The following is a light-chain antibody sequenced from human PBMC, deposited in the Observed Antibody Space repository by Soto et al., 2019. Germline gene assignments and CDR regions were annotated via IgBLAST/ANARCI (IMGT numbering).Light chain of an antibody. J-gene: IGKJ5*01. CDR3: HESYNSHT. V-gene: IGKV1-39*01. CDR2: AAS. Sequence: DIQMTLSPYSLSASIGDRVTITCRASQSISSYLNWYQQKPGKAPQLLIYAASTLQSGVPSRFSGSGSGTDFTLTISSLQLEDFATYYCHESYNSHTFGQGTRLEIK. CDR1: QSISSY.